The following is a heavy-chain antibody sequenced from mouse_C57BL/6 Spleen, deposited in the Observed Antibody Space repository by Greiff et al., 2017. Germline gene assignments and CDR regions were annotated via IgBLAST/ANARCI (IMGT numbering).Heavy chain of an antibody. CDR1: GYSFTGYY. CDR3: ARWGGYYPLCYAMDY. J-gene: IGHJ4*01. V-gene: IGHV1-42*01. CDR2: INPSTGGT. Sequence: VQLQQSGPELVKPGASVKISCKASGYSFTGYYMNWVKQSPEKSLEWIGEINPSTGGTTYNQKFKAKATLTVDKSSSTAYMQLKSLTSEDSAVYYCARWGGYYPLCYAMDYWGQGTSVTVSS. D-gene: IGHD2-3*01.